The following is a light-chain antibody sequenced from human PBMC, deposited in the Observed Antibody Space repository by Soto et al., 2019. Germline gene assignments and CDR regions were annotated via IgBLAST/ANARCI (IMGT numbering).Light chain of an antibody. CDR3: LQHTYLWT. V-gene: IGKV1-17*01. CDR1: QDISNN. CDR2: AAS. Sequence: DLQMTQSPSSLSASVGDSVTITCRASQDISNNLGWFQQKPGKAPKRLIYAASSLQSGVPSRFSGSGSGTEFTLTISSLQPEDFATYYCLQHTYLWTFGQGTKVEIK. J-gene: IGKJ1*01.